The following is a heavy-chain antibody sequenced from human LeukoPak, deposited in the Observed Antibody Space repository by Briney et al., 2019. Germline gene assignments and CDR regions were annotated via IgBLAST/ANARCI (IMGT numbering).Heavy chain of an antibody. CDR3: ARGLYCSSNICFGYYFDR. D-gene: IGHD2-2*01. V-gene: IGHV1-46*01. Sequence: ASVKVSSKASGYTFTSYYIHWVRHAPGQGLEWMGMINPSGGSTNYAQKFQGRLTMTRDTSSSTVYMALTSLRSEDTAMYYCARGLYCSSNICFGYYFDRWGQGTLVAVSS. CDR2: INPSGGST. J-gene: IGHJ4*02. CDR1: GYTFTSYY.